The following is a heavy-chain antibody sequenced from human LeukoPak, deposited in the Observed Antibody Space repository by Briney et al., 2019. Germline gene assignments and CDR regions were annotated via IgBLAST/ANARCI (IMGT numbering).Heavy chain of an antibody. CDR2: IIPIFGTA. CDR3: AISSPPPHRGSYYGCDY. V-gene: IGHV1-69*05. D-gene: IGHD1-26*01. CDR1: GGTFSSYA. J-gene: IGHJ4*02. Sequence: AWVKVSCKASGGTFSSYAISWVRQAPGQGLECMGGIIPIFGTANYAQKFQGRVTITTDESTSTAYMELSSLRSEDTAVYYCAISSPPPHRGSYYGCDYWGQGILVTVSS.